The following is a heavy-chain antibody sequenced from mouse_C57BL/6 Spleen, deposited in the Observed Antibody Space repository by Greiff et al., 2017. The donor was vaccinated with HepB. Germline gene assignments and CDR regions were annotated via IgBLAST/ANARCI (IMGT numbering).Heavy chain of an antibody. J-gene: IGHJ3*01. CDR1: GYTFTDYN. Sequence: VQLQQSGPELVKPGASVKMSCKASGYTFTDYNMHWVKQSHGKSLEWIGYINPNNGGTSYNQKFKGKATLTVNKSSSTAYMELRSLTSEDSAVYYCARGGRRGYDYDGAWFAYWGQGTLVTVSA. CDR2: INPNNGGT. CDR3: ARGGRRGYDYDGAWFAY. V-gene: IGHV1-22*01. D-gene: IGHD2-4*01.